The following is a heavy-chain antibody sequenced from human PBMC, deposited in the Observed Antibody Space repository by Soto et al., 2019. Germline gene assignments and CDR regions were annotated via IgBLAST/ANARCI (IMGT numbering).Heavy chain of an antibody. CDR1: GYNFLSYA. D-gene: IGHD3-3*01. CDR2: INAGNGYK. J-gene: IGHJ5*02. CDR3: ARATTIWRDP. V-gene: IGHV1-3*01. Sequence: ASVKVSCKASGYNFLSYAVHWVRHAPGQRLEWMGWINAGNGYKEYSQKFQGRVTISRDTSATTAYLELSSLTSEDTAVYYCARATTIWRDPWGQGTLVTVSS.